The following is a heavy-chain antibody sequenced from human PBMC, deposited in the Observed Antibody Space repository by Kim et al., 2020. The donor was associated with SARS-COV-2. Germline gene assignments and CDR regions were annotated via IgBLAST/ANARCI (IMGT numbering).Heavy chain of an antibody. V-gene: IGHV5-51*01. CDR2: IYPGDSDT. CDR3: ATMTSILDDAFDI. CDR1: GYSFTSYW. Sequence: GESLKISCKGSGYSFTSYWIGWVRQMPGKGLEWMGIIYPGDSDTRYSPSFQGQVTISADKSISTAYLQWSSLKASDTAMYYCATMTSILDDAFDIWGQGTMVTVSS. D-gene: IGHD2-21*02. J-gene: IGHJ3*02.